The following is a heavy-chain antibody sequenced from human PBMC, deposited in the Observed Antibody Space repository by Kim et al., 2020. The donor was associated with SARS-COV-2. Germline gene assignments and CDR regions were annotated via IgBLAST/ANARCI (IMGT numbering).Heavy chain of an antibody. CDR3: ARSNSDSSGYYYEDY. V-gene: IGHV1-46*01. J-gene: IGHJ4*02. Sequence: QTFQGRVTITRDTSASTFYMELSSLRSEDTAVYYCARSNSDSSGYYYEDYWGQGTLVTVSS. D-gene: IGHD3-22*01.